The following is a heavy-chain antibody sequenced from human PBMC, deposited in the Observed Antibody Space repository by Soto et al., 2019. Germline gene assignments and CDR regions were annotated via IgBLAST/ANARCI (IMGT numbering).Heavy chain of an antibody. CDR1: GGSISSGGYY. CDR3: ARGRTSSPTPGDY. CDR2: IYYSGST. D-gene: IGHD2-2*01. Sequence: SETLALTCTVSGGSISSGGYYWSWIRQHPGKGLEWIGYIYYSGSTYYNPSLKSRVTISVDTSKNQFSLKLSSVTAADTTVYYCARGRTSSPTPGDYWGQGTLVAVS. V-gene: IGHV4-31*03. J-gene: IGHJ4*02.